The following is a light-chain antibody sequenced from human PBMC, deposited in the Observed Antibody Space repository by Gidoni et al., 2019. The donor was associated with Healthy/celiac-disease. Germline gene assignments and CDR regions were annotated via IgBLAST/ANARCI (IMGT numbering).Light chain of an antibody. CDR1: QRLLHSIGYKY. Sequence: DIVMTQSPLSLPVTPGEPASIPCRSSQRLLHSIGYKYLDWYLQKPVPSPQLLIYLGTNRASEFPDRFSGSGSGTDFTLKISIVEADDVGFYYCMQALQPPVTFGQGTKLEIK. CDR2: LGT. J-gene: IGKJ2*01. V-gene: IGKV2-28*01. CDR3: MQALQPPVT.